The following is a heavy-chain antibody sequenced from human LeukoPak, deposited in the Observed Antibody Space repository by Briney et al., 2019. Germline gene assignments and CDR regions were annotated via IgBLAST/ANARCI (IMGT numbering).Heavy chain of an antibody. CDR2: IKQDGSEK. V-gene: IGHV3-7*01. D-gene: IGHD3-16*02. J-gene: IGHJ4*02. CDR1: GFTFSSYW. Sequence: QTGGSLRLSCAASGFTFSSYWMSWVRQAPGKGLEWVANIKQDGSEKNYVDSVKGRFTISRDNAKNSLYLQMNSLRAEDTAVYYCARDQSGITFGGGIVGSYYFDYWGQGTLVTVSS. CDR3: ARDQSGITFGGGIVGSYYFDY.